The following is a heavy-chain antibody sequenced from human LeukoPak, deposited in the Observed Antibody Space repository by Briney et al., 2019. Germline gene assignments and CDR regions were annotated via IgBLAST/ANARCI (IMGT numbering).Heavy chain of an antibody. CDR1: GYSISSGYY. CDR3: ARIVGATMFYYYYYMDV. D-gene: IGHD1-26*01. V-gene: IGHV4-38-2*02. J-gene: IGHJ6*03. Sequence: PSETLSLTCTVSGYSISSGYYWGWIRQPPGKGLEWIGSIYHSGSTYYNPSLKSRVTISVDTSKNQFSLKLSSVTAADTAVYYCARIVGATMFYYYYYMDVWGKGTTVTVSS. CDR2: IYHSGST.